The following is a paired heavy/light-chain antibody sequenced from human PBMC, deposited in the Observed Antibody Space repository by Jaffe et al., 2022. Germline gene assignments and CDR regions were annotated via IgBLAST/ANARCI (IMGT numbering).Light chain of an antibody. CDR1: QSLVHGDGNTY. CDR2: KIS. J-gene: IGKJ2*01. Sequence: DIVMTQTPLSSPVTLGQPASISCTSSQSLVHGDGNTYLSWYQQRPGQPPRLLIYKISNRFSGVPDRFSGSGAGTDFTLKITRVEAEDVGVYYCMQATQFPYTFGQGTKLEIK. CDR3: MQATQFPYT. V-gene: IGKV2-24*01.
Heavy chain of an antibody. J-gene: IGHJ4*02. CDR3: AKDLTAGFASNGPDW. CDR2: IRYDESNT. Sequence: QVQVAESGGGVVQPGGSLRLSCAASGFTFSSYGFHWVRQAPGKGLEWLAFIRYDESNTYYADSVKGRFTISRDIAKNTLYLQMNSLRPEDTAVYHCAKDLTAGFASNGPDWWGQGTLVSVSS. D-gene: IGHD4-4*01. CDR1: GFTFSSYG. V-gene: IGHV3-30*02.